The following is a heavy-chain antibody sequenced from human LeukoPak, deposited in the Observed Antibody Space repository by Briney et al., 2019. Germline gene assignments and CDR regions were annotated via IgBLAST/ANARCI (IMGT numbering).Heavy chain of an antibody. V-gene: IGHV4-4*07. CDR2: IYTSGST. CDR1: GGSISSYY. Sequence: SETLSLTCTVSGGSISSYYWSWIRQPAGKGLEWIGRIYTSGSTNYNPSLKSRLTMSVDTSKNQFSLKLGSVTAADTAVYYCARGASVVRGVYGYYYYMDVWGKGTTVTVSS. D-gene: IGHD3-10*01. J-gene: IGHJ6*03. CDR3: ARGASVVRGVYGYYYYMDV.